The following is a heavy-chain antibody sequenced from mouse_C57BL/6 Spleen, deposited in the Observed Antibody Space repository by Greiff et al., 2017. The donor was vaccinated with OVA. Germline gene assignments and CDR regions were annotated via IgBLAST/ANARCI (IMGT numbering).Heavy chain of an antibody. Sequence: QVQLKQFGAELVRPGSSVKLSCKASGYTFTSYWMHWVKQRPIQGLEWIGNIDPSDSETHYNQKFKDKATLTVDKSSRTAYMQLSSLTYEDAAVYYCARSEVVATEAMDDWGQGTAVTVSS. V-gene: IGHV1-52*01. J-gene: IGHJ4*01. CDR3: ARSEVVATEAMDD. D-gene: IGHD1-1*01. CDR1: GYTFTSYW. CDR2: IDPSDSET.